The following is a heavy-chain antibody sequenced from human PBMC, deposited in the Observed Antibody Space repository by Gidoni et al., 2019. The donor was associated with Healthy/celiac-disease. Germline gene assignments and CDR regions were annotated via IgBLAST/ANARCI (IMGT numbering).Heavy chain of an antibody. CDR1: GFTFVDYA. CDR2: IRIKAYGRKT. Sequence: EVQRVESGGGVVQPGRSLRLSCTASGFTFVDYAMSWFRPAPGKGLEWVGFIRIKAYGRKTEYAASVKGRFTISRDDSKSIAYLQMNSLKTEDTAVYYCTRTPSLFLSTWFDPWGQGTLVTVSS. V-gene: IGHV3-49*03. D-gene: IGHD3-10*02. CDR3: TRTPSLFLSTWFDP. J-gene: IGHJ5*02.